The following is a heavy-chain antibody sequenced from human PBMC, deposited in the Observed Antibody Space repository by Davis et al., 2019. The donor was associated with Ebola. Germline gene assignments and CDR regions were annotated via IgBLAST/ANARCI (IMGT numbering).Heavy chain of an antibody. CDR3: ASARIAAAGTWARLDY. D-gene: IGHD6-13*01. Sequence: MPGGSLRLSCAASGFTFSSYGMHWVRQAPGQGLEWMGIINPSGGSTSYAQKFQGRVTMTRDTSTSTVYMELSSLRSEDTAVYYCASARIAAAGTWARLDYWGQGTLVTVSS. CDR1: GFTFSSYG. V-gene: IGHV1-46*01. CDR2: INPSGGST. J-gene: IGHJ4*02.